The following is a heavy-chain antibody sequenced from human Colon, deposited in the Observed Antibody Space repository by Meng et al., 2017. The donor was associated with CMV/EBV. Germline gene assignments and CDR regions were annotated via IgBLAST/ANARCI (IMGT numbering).Heavy chain of an antibody. CDR2: IYYSGTT. CDR1: DSIHTQTYF. CDR3: ARGFFLNGYSYWYFDL. V-gene: IGHV4-39*07. Sequence: DSIHTQTYFWGWIRQPPGKGLAWIGSIYYSGTTYYNPSLKSRVTISVDTSKNQFSLKVNSVTAADTAVYFCARGFFLNGYSYWYFDLWGRGTLVTVSS. J-gene: IGHJ2*01. D-gene: IGHD3-9*01.